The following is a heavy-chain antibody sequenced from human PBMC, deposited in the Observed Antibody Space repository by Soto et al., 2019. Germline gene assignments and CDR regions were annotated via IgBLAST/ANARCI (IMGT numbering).Heavy chain of an antibody. V-gene: IGHV4-39*01. D-gene: IGHD3-9*01. CDR3: ARGRGGHDFYYDILTGYADFDY. CDR1: GGSISSSSYY. CDR2: IYYSGST. J-gene: IGHJ4*02. Sequence: SETLSLTCTVSGGSISSSSYYWGWIRQPPGKGLEWIGSIYYSGSTYYNPSLKSRVTISVDTSKNQFSLKLSSVTAADTAVYYCARGRGGHDFYYDILTGYADFDYWGQGTLVTVSS.